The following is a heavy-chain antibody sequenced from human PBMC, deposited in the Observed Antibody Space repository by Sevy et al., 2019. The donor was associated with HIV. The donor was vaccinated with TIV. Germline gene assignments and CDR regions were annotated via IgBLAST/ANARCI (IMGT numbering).Heavy chain of an antibody. CDR1: GGSMINYH. CDR2: IYDSMTS. J-gene: IGHJ4*02. CDR3: ARHGMSATADY. D-gene: IGHD6-13*01. Sequence: SETLSLTCTVSGGSMINYHWSWIRQPPGKGLEWIGFIYDSMTSKYNSSFMSRVSISGDPSKNQFSLRLSSVTAADTAVECGARHGMSATADYWGQGILVTVSS. V-gene: IGHV4-59*08.